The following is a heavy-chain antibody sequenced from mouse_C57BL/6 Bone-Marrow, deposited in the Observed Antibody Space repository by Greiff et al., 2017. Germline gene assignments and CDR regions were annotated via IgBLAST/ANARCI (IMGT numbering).Heavy chain of an antibody. CDR3: ARSGGLLQGFDY. CDR1: GFNIKDSY. J-gene: IGHJ2*01. V-gene: IGHV14-2*01. Sequence: VQLQQSGAELVKPGASVKLSCTASGFNIKDSYMHWVKQRTEQGLEWIGRIDPEDGETKSAPKFQGKATITADTSSNTAYLQLSSLTSEDTAVYYCARSGGLLQGFDYWGQGTTLTVSS. CDR2: IDPEDGET. D-gene: IGHD2-3*01.